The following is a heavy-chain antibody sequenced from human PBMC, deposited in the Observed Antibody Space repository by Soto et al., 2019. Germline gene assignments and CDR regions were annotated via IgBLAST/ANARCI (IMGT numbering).Heavy chain of an antibody. V-gene: IGHV3-23*01. CDR3: ATSGAYDYVWGSYPFFDY. CDR2: ISGSGGST. D-gene: IGHD3-16*02. J-gene: IGHJ4*02. CDR1: GFTFSSYA. Sequence: GGSLRLSCAASGFTFSSYAMSWVRQAPGKGLEWVSAISGSGGSTYYADSVKGRFTISRDNSKNTLYLQTNSLRAEDTAVYYCATSGAYDYVWGSYPFFDYWGQGTLVTVSS.